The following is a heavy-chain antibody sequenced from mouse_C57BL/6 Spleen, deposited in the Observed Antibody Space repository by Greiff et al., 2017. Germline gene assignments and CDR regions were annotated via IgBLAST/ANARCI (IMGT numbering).Heavy chain of an antibody. CDR2: ISYSGST. J-gene: IGHJ3*01. CDR1: GYSITSGYD. Sequence: DVKLQESGPGMVKPSQSLSLTCTVTGYSITSGYDWHWIRHFPGNKLEWMGYISYSGSTNYNPSLKSRISITHDTSKNHFFLKLNSVTTEDTATYYCARGYDYAWFAYWGQGTLVTVSA. CDR3: ARGYDYAWFAY. V-gene: IGHV3-1*01. D-gene: IGHD2-4*01.